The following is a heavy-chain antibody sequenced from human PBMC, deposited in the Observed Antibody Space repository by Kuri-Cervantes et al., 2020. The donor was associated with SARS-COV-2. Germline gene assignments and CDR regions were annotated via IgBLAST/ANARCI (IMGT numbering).Heavy chain of an antibody. J-gene: IGHJ6*03. CDR2: ISSSSSTI. D-gene: IGHD1-26*01. CDR1: GFTFSSYS. CDR3: AKALEGGATSLYYYYYYMDV. V-gene: IGHV3-48*01. Sequence: GGSLRLSCAAPGFTFSSYSMNWVRQAPGKGLEWVSYISSSSSTIYYADSVKGRFTISRDNAKNSLYLQMNSLRAEDTAVYYCAKALEGGATSLYYYYYYMDVWGKGTTVTVSS.